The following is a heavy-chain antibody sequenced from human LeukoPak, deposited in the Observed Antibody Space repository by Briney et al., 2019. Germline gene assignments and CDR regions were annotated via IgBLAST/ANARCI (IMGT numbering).Heavy chain of an antibody. V-gene: IGHV3-7*01. CDR2: IKQDGSEK. D-gene: IGHD3-9*01. CDR3: ARDYDILTGYCRMDV. CDR1: GFTFSSYW. J-gene: IGHJ6*02. Sequence: GGSLRLSCAASGFTFSSYWMSWVRQAPGKGLEWVANIKQDGSEKYYVDSVKGRFTISRDNAKNSLYLQTNSLRAEDTAVYYCARDYDILTGYCRMDVWGQGTTVTVSS.